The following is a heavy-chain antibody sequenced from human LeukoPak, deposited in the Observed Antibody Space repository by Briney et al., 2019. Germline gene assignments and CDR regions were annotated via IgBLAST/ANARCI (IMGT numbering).Heavy chain of an antibody. CDR1: GYDFSIKW. CDR3: ATLEAELWLPHFDF. J-gene: IGHJ4*02. V-gene: IGHV5-51*01. CDR2: IYPGDSDT. Sequence: GESLKISCKGSGYDFSIKWIGWVRQMPGKGLEWMGIIYPGDSDTRYSPSFQGQVTNSADKSITTAYLQWSSLRASDTAMYYCATLEAELWLPHFDFWGQGTPVTVSS. D-gene: IGHD5-18*01.